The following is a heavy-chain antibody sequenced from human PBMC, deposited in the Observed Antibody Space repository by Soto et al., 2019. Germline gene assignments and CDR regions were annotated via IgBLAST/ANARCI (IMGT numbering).Heavy chain of an antibody. CDR1: GGSFSGYY. CDR2: INHSGST. V-gene: IGHV4-34*01. Sequence: SETLSLTCAVYGGSFSGYYWSWIRQPPGKGLEWIGEINHSGSTNYNPSLKSRVTISVDTSKNQFSLKLSSVTAADTAVYYCARGGVYRVIDYWGQGTPVTVSS. J-gene: IGHJ4*02. D-gene: IGHD2-8*01. CDR3: ARGGVYRVIDY.